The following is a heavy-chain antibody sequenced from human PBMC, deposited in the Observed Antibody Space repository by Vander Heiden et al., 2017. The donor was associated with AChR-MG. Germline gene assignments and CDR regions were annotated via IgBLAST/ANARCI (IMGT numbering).Heavy chain of an antibody. V-gene: IGHV3-48*04. CDR1: GFPFSSHTSA. D-gene: IGHD2-21*01. CDR3: ARVDVVVGGDPFDY. CDR2: ISAFSRTT. Sequence: EVQLVESGGGLVQMGGSLRLSCAASGFPFSSHTSAMTWVRQAPGKGLEWVSYISAFSRTTYYADSVKGRFTISRDNAKQSLYLQINSLRADDTAIYFCARVDVVVGGDPFDYWGQGTLVTVSS. J-gene: IGHJ4*02.